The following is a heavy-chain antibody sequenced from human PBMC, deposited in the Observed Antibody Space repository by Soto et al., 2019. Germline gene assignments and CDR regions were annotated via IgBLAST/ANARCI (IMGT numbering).Heavy chain of an antibody. J-gene: IGHJ5*02. CDR1: GGTFSSYA. V-gene: IGHV1-69*06. D-gene: IGHD1-26*01. CDR2: IIPIFGTA. CDR3: ARGPRWELPPNWFDP. Sequence: GASVKVSCKASGGTFSSYAISWVRQAPGQGLEWMGGIIPIFGTANYAQKFQGRVTITADKSTSTAYMELSSLRSEDTAVYYCARGPRWELPPNWFDPWGQGTLVTVSS.